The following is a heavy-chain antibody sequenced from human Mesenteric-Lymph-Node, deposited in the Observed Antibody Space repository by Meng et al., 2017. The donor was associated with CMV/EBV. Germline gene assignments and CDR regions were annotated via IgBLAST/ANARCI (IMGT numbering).Heavy chain of an antibody. Sequence: GESLKISCAASGFTFSSYAMHWVRQAPGKGLEWVAVISYDGSNKYYADSVKGRFTISRDNSKNTLYLQMNSLRAEDTAVYYCAKDGGGSYYYGMDVWGQGTTVTVSS. CDR1: GFTFSSYA. CDR2: ISYDGSNK. D-gene: IGHD3-16*01. CDR3: AKDGGGSYYYGMDV. J-gene: IGHJ6*02. V-gene: IGHV3-30-3*01.